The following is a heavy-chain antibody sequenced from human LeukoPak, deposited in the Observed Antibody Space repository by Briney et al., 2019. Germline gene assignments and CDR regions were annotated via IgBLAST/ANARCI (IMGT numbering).Heavy chain of an antibody. V-gene: IGHV3-23*01. D-gene: IGHD3-10*01. J-gene: IGHJ4*02. CDR1: GFTFNNFG. CDR2: ITGSGLHT. CDR3: AKGRRGLDS. Sequence: GGSLRLSCAASGFTFNNFGMTWVRQSPGKGLDWVSAITGSGLHTYYADSVKGRFTIFRDNSKSTLFLQMNDLRAEDTAIYYCAKGRRGLDSWGQGTLVTVSS.